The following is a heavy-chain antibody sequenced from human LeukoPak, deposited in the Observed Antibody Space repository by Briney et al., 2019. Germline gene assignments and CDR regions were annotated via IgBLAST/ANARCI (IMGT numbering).Heavy chain of an antibody. CDR3: ARGPRGGNWNEALDS. J-gene: IGHJ4*02. CDR1: GYSFTTYW. D-gene: IGHD1-1*01. V-gene: IGHV5-51*01. Sequence: GESLKITFKGSGYSFTTYWIGGLGQMPGKGLELMGILYLGDSDTRYSPSFQGQVTISADNSITTAYLQWSSLKASDTAMYYCARGPRGGNWNEALDSWGEGTLVTVSS. CDR2: LYLGDSDT.